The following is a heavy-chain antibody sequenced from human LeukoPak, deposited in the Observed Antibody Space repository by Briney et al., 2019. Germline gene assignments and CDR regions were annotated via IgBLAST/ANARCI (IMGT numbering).Heavy chain of an antibody. CDR1: GFTVSSNY. CDR2: IYSGGST. V-gene: IGHV3-53*05. J-gene: IGHJ4*02. Sequence: GGSLRLSCAASGFTVSSNYMSWVRQAPGKGLEWVSVIYSGGSTYYADSVKGRFTISRDNSKNTLYLQMNSLRAEDTAVYYCARDHRGFWSGYYTTYYFDYWGQGTLVTVSS. CDR3: ARDHRGFWSGYYTTYYFDY. D-gene: IGHD3-3*01.